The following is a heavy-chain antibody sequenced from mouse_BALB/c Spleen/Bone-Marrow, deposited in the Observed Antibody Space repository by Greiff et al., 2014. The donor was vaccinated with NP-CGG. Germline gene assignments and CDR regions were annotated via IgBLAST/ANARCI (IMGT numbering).Heavy chain of an antibody. J-gene: IGHJ2*01. V-gene: IGHV14-3*02. CDR1: GFNIKDTY. Sequence: VQLQQSGAELVKPGAPVKLSCTASGFNIKDTYMHWVKQRPEQGLEWIGRIDPANGNTKYDPKFQGKATITADTSSNTAYLQLSSLTSEDTAVYYCATDSSGYLDYWGQGTTLTVSS. CDR3: ATDSSGYLDY. D-gene: IGHD3-2*01. CDR2: IDPANGNT.